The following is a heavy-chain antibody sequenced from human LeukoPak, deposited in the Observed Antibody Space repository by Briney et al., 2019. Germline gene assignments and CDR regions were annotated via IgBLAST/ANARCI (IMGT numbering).Heavy chain of an antibody. Sequence: PGRSLRLSCAASGFTFSSYAMHWVRQAPGKGLEWVAVISYDGSNKYYADSVKGRFTTSRDNSKNTLYLQMNSLRAEDTAVYYCARVSSSGWYPDYWGQGTLVTVSS. J-gene: IGHJ4*02. CDR3: ARVSSSGWYPDY. D-gene: IGHD6-19*01. V-gene: IGHV3-30*04. CDR1: GFTFSSYA. CDR2: ISYDGSNK.